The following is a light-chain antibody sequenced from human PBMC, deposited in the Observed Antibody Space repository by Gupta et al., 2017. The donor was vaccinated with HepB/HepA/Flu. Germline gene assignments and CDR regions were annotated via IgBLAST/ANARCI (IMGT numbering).Light chain of an antibody. V-gene: IGKV1-39*01. CDR2: AAS. Sequence: DIQMTQYPSSLYASVGDRVTITCRASQSISSYLNWYQQKPGKAPKLLIYAASSVQSGVPSRFSGSGSGTDFTLTISRRQPEDFATYYCQHRDSTPRTFGQGTKVEIK. J-gene: IGKJ1*01. CDR1: QSISSY. CDR3: QHRDSTPRT.